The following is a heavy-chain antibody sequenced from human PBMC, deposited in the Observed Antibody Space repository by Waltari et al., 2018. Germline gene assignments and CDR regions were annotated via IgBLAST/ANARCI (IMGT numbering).Heavy chain of an antibody. J-gene: IGHJ4*02. CDR1: GFTFSSFS. Sequence: EVQLVESGGGLVQPGGSLRLSCAASGFTFSSFSMNWVRQAPGKGLEWVANIKQDGSEKYYVDSVKGRFTISRDNAKNSLYLQMNSLGGEDTAVYYCAREGTYDFDYWGQGTLVTVSS. V-gene: IGHV3-7*01. CDR3: AREGTYDFDY. CDR2: IKQDGSEK. D-gene: IGHD3-16*01.